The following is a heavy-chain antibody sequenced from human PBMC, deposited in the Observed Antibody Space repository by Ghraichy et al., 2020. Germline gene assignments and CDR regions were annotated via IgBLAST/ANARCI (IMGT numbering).Heavy chain of an antibody. V-gene: IGHV3-21*01. CDR2: ISSSSSYI. CDR3: ARDLAAGTKAGY. Sequence: GESLNISCAASGFTFSSYSMNWVRQAPGKGLEWVSSISSSSSYIYYADSVKGRFTISRDNAKNSLYLQMNSLRAEDTAVYYCARDLAAGTKAGYWGQGTLVTVSS. CDR1: GFTFSSYS. J-gene: IGHJ4*02. D-gene: IGHD6-19*01.